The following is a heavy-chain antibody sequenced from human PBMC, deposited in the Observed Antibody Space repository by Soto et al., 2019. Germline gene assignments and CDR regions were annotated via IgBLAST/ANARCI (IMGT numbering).Heavy chain of an antibody. CDR3: ARDRAAGFDY. Sequence: QVQLVQSGPEVKEPGASVKVSCKASGYIFPSYGISWVRQAPGQGLEWMGWISAYNGNTNYAQKFQGRVTMTTDTSTRTAYMELRSLRSDDTAIYYCARDRAAGFDYWGQGNLVTVSS. CDR1: GYIFPSYG. V-gene: IGHV1-18*01. J-gene: IGHJ4*02. CDR2: ISAYNGNT.